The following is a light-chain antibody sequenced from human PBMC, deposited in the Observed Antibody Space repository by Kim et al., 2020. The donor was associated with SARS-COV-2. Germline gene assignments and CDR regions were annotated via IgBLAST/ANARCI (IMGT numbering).Light chain of an antibody. CDR1: QSVSSSY. J-gene: IGKJ5*01. Sequence: EIVLTQSPATLSLSPGERATLSCGASQSVSSSYLAWYQQKPGLAPRLLIYDASSRATGIPDSFSGGGSGTDFTLTISRLEPEDFAVYYCQQYGNSPITFGQGTRLEIK. CDR2: DAS. V-gene: IGKV3D-20*01. CDR3: QQYGNSPIT.